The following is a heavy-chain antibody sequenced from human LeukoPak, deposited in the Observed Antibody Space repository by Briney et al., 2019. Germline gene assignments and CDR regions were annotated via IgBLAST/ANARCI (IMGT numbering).Heavy chain of an antibody. CDR3: ASSGSSPLDY. D-gene: IGHD1-26*01. CDR2: IFYSGST. Sequence: PSETLSLTCTVSSGSISTSNYYWGWVRQPPGKALEWIGNIFYSGSTYYNPSLKSRVTISVDKSKNQFSLKLSSVTAADTAVYYCASSGSSPLDYWGQGTLVTVSS. CDR1: SGSISTSNYY. V-gene: IGHV4-39*07. J-gene: IGHJ4*02.